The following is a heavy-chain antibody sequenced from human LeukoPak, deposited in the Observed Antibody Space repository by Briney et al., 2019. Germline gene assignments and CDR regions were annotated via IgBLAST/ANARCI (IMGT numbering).Heavy chain of an antibody. CDR2: IYYSGST. D-gene: IGHD1-26*01. Sequence: SETLSLTCTVSGGSISSSSYYWGWIRQPPGKGLEWIGSIYYSGSTYYNPSLKSRVTISVDTSKNQFSLKLSSVTAADTAVYYCARGGRDYYYYMDVWGKGTTVTVSS. CDR1: GGSISSSSYY. CDR3: ARGGRDYYYYMDV. J-gene: IGHJ6*03. V-gene: IGHV4-39*07.